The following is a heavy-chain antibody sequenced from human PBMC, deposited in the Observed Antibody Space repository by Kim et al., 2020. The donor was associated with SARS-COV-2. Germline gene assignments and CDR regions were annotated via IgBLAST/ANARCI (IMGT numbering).Heavy chain of an antibody. CDR1: GFTFSNAW. CDR3: TTQYSNSARRRGHVQPKGRYFDL. V-gene: IGHV3-15*01. J-gene: IGHJ2*01. Sequence: GGSLRLSCAASGFTFSNAWMSWVRQAPGKGLEWVGRIKSKTDGGTTDYAAPVKGRFTISRDDSKNTLYLQMNSLKTEDTAVYYCTTQYSNSARRRGHVQPKGRYFDLWGRGTLVTVSS. D-gene: IGHD6-6*01. CDR2: IKSKTDGGTT.